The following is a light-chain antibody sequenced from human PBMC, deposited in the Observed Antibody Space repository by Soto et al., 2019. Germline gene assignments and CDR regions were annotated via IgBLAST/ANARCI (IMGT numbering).Light chain of an antibody. Sequence: QAVVTQPASVSGSPGQSITISCSGTSSDVGNSNYVSWYQQHPGKAPKLLIYEVSNRPSGISDRFSGSKTGNTASLTISGLQAEDEADYYCSSYTSTSTLLFGGGTKLTVL. V-gene: IGLV2-14*01. CDR2: EVS. J-gene: IGLJ2*01. CDR1: SSDVGNSNY. CDR3: SSYTSTSTLL.